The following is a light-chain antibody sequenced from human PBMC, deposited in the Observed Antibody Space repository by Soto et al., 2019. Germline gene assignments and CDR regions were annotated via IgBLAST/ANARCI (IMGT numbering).Light chain of an antibody. CDR1: QGIGNA. CDR3: PQYENYWP. V-gene: IGKV1-17*02. CDR2: DAS. J-gene: IGKJ1*01. Sequence: IQMTQSPSSLSASVGDRGNISCRASQGIGNALGWYQQKPGKPPKFLIYDASNLESGVQSRFRGSGSGTEFTLTISNLQPDDFATYYCPQYENYWPFGPGNKVDIK.